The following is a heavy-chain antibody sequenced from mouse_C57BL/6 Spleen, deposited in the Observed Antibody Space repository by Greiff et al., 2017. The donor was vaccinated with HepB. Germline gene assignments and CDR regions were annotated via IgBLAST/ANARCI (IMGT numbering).Heavy chain of an antibody. Sequence: EVQLQQSGGGLVKPGGSLKLSCAASGFTFSDYGMHWVRQAPEKGLEWVAYISSGSSTIYYADTVKGRFTISRDNAKNTLFLQMTSLRSEDTAMYYCASFYGKSWYFDVWGTGTTVTVSS. V-gene: IGHV5-17*01. J-gene: IGHJ1*03. CDR2: ISSGSSTI. CDR3: ASFYGKSWYFDV. CDR1: GFTFSDYG. D-gene: IGHD2-1*01.